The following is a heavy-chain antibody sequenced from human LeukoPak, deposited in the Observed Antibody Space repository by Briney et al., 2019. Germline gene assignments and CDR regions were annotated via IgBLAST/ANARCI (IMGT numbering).Heavy chain of an antibody. Sequence: PGGSLRLSCAASGFTFSSYSMNWVRQAPGKGLEWVSSISSSSYIYYADSVKGRFTISRDNAKNSLYLQMNSLRAEDTAVYYCARVTTVTTSDYWGQGTLVTVSS. D-gene: IGHD4-17*01. V-gene: IGHV3-21*01. CDR1: GFTFSSYS. CDR2: ISSSSYI. CDR3: ARVTTVTTSDY. J-gene: IGHJ4*02.